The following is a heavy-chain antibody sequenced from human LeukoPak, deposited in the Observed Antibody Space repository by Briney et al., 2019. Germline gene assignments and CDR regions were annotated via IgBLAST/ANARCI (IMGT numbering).Heavy chain of an antibody. J-gene: IGHJ4*02. CDR1: GFTFSSYE. CDR2: ISSSGSTI. Sequence: AGGSLRLSCAASGFTFSSYEMNWVRQAPGKGLEWVSYISSSGSTIYYADSVKGRFTISRDNAKNSLYLQMNSLRAEDTAVYYCARDWGVVIFDYWGQGTLVTVSS. V-gene: IGHV3-48*03. D-gene: IGHD3-3*01. CDR3: ARDWGVVIFDY.